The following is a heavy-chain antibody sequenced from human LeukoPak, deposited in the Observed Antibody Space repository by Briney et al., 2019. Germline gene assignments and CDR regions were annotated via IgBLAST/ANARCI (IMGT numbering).Heavy chain of an antibody. CDR3: ARDFYDFWSGYWV. CDR1: GFTFSDYY. Sequence: GGSLRLSCAASGFTFSDYYMSWIRQAPGKGLEWVSVIFRDGSTYYEDSVKGRFSISRDNSKNMVYLQMSNLRAEDTAVYYCARDFYDFWSGYWVWGQGTLVTVSS. D-gene: IGHD3-3*01. V-gene: IGHV3-53*01. CDR2: IFRDGST. J-gene: IGHJ4*02.